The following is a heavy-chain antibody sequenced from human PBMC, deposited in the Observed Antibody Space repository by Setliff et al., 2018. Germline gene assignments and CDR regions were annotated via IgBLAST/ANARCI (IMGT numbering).Heavy chain of an antibody. CDR2: IRYDGSNK. Sequence: GGSLRLSCAASGLTLINNGFHWVRQAPGKGLEWVAFIRYDGSNKYYADSVKGRFTISRDNSKNTLYLEMSSLRPEDTAVYYCAKVIGGYPPKPSDYWGQGTLVTVSS. D-gene: IGHD3-16*02. J-gene: IGHJ4*02. CDR1: GLTLINNG. V-gene: IGHV3-30*02. CDR3: AKVIGGYPPKPSDY.